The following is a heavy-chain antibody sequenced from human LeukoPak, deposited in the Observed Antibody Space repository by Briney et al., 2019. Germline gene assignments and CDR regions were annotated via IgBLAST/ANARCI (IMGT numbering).Heavy chain of an antibody. CDR3: ARHPSYRNLDY. CDR2: IYDSGST. V-gene: IGHV4-39*01. CDR1: GGSIRSSYYY. D-gene: IGHD3-16*02. J-gene: IGHJ4*02. Sequence: PSETLSLTCTVSGGSIRSSYYYWGWVRQPPGKGLEWIGSIYDSGSTYYNPSLKSRVTISVDTSKNQFSLKLNSVTAADTAVYYCARHPSYRNLDYWGQGTLVTVSS.